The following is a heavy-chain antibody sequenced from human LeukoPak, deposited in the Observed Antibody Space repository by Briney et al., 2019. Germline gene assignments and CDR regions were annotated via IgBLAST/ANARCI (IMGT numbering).Heavy chain of an antibody. J-gene: IGHJ6*03. Sequence: ASVKVSCKASGYSFTSNVISWVRQAPGQGLEWMGWISAYNGNTNYAQKLQGRVTMTTDTSTSTAYMELRSLRSDDTAVYYCARGALVRGVIYYGYYCYMDVWGKGTTVTVSS. D-gene: IGHD3-10*01. V-gene: IGHV1-18*01. CDR2: ISAYNGNT. CDR3: ARGALVRGVIYYGYYCYMDV. CDR1: GYSFTSNV.